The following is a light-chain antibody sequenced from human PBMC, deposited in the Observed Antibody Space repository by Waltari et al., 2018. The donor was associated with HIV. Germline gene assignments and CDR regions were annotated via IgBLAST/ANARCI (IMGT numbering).Light chain of an antibody. CDR2: DDG. CDR3: QVWDSSSDHYV. CDR1: NSGTKR. J-gene: IGLJ1*01. V-gene: IGLV3-21*02. Sequence: SYVLTQPPSVSVAPGQTARLTCGGTNSGTKRVHCYQQKPGQAPVLVIYDDGDRPSGIPERFSGSHSGNTATLTISRVEAGDEADYYCQVWDSSSDHYVFGSGSKVTV.